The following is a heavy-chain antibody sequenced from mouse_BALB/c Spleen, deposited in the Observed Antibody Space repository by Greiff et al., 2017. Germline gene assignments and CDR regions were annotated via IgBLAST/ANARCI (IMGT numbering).Heavy chain of an antibody. CDR1: GYTFTSYW. V-gene: IGHV1-7*01. CDR2: IYPSTGYT. Sequence: QVQLQQSGAELAKPGASVKMSCKASGYTFTSYWMHWVKQRPGQGLEWIGYIYPSTGYTEYNQKFKDKATLTADKSSSTAYMQLSSLTSEDSAVYYCARFHYGNYAMDYWGQGTSVTVSS. CDR3: ARFHYGNYAMDY. J-gene: IGHJ4*01. D-gene: IGHD2-1*01.